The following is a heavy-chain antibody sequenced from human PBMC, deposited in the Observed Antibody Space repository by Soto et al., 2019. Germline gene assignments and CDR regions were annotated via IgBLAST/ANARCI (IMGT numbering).Heavy chain of an antibody. CDR3: ASIGGDTLSRTGPPSLYYKYGMDV. D-gene: IGHD5-18*01. J-gene: IGHJ6*01. Sequence: HVQLQESGPGLVEPSQTISLTCSVPGGSVSSGAYYWSWIRQHTGKGFEWIGYMYYTVSTYYNPSLKSRVTMSVKTSKKQISLKLSYVNAADTAVYYWASIGGDTLSRTGPPSLYYKYGMDVWGQGTTVTVAS. CDR1: GGSVSSGAYY. CDR2: MYYTVST. V-gene: IGHV4-31*03.